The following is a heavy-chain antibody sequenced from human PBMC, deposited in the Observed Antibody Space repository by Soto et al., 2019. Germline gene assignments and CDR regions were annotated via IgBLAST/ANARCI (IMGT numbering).Heavy chain of an antibody. J-gene: IGHJ5*02. V-gene: IGHV3-53*02. D-gene: IGHD6-25*01. CDR2: IYSSGPT. CDR3: ARDKTQAAGWFDP. CDR1: GLTVSNNY. Sequence: EVHLVESGGGLIQPGGSLRLSCAASGLTVSNNYMNWVRQPPGKGLEWVAVIYSSGPTYYADSVKGRFTISRDTVKNIVYLQMNSLRVDDTAMYYCARDKTQAAGWFDPWGQGTRVTVSS.